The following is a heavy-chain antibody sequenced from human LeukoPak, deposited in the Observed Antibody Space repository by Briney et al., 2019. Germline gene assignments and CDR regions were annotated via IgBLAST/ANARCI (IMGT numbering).Heavy chain of an antibody. J-gene: IGHJ2*01. V-gene: IGHV3-23*01. CDR3: AKEWTGDYGDSPHWYFDL. CDR1: GFTFSSYA. D-gene: IGHD4-17*01. CDR2: ISGSGGST. Sequence: GGSLRLSCAASGFTFSSYAMSWVRQAPGKGLEWASAISGSGGSTYYADSVKGRFTISRDNSKNTLYLQMNSLRAEDTAVYYCAKEWTGDYGDSPHWYFDLWGRGTLVTVSS.